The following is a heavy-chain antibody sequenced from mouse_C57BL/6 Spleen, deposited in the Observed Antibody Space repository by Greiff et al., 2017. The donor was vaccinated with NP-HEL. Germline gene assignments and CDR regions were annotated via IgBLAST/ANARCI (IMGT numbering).Heavy chain of an antibody. CDR2: IYPGAGDT. D-gene: IGHD2-3*01. CDR1: GYAFSSYW. Sequence: QVQLQQSGAELVKPGASVKISCKASGYAFSSYWMNWVKQRPGKGLEWIGQIYPGAGDTNYNGKFKGKATLTADKSSSTAYMQLSSLTSEDSAVYFCARRGDGYPFAYWGQGTLVTVSA. V-gene: IGHV1-80*01. CDR3: ARRGDGYPFAY. J-gene: IGHJ3*01.